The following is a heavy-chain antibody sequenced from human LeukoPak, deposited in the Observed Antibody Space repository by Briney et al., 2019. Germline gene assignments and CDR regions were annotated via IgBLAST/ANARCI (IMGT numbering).Heavy chain of an antibody. D-gene: IGHD6-13*01. CDR3: ARERGSGWYGYYFDY. Sequence: PSETLSLTCTVSGGSISSYYWSWIRQPAGKGLEWIGRIYTSGSTNYNPSLKGRVTMSVDTSKNQFSLKLSSVTAADTAVYYCARERGSGWYGYYFDYWGQGTLVTVSS. V-gene: IGHV4-4*07. J-gene: IGHJ4*02. CDR2: IYTSGST. CDR1: GGSISSYY.